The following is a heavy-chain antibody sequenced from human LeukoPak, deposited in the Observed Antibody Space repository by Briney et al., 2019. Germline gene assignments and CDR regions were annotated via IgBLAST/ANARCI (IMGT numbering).Heavy chain of an antibody. J-gene: IGHJ3*02. CDR2: INPSGGAR. D-gene: IGHD1-26*01. V-gene: IGHV1-46*01. Sequence: GASVKVSCKASGYTFTSYYMHWVRQAPGQGPEWMGIINPSGGARSYAPKFQGRVTVTRDTSTSTVYMELSSLRSEDTGVYYCARPALYSDALDIWGQGTMVTVSS. CDR3: ARPALYSDALDI. CDR1: GYTFTSYY.